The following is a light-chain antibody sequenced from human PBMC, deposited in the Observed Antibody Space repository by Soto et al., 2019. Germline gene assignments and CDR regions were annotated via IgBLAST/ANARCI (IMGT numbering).Light chain of an antibody. J-gene: IGKJ3*01. Sequence: EIVLTQSPCTLSLSTGERATLSCRASQSVSSSYLAWYQQKPGQAPRLLIYGASNRATGIPTRFSGSGSGTDFTLTINSLEHEDFAVYFCHQRYNRPATFGPGTKVDIK. CDR3: HQRYNRPAT. CDR2: GAS. CDR1: QSVSSSY. V-gene: IGKV3D-20*02.